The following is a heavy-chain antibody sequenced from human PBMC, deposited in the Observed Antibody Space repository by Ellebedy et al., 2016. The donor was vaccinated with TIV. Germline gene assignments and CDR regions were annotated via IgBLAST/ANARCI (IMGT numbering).Heavy chain of an antibody. CDR1: GGTFSSYA. D-gene: IGHD6-13*01. Sequence: ASVKVSCKASGGTFSSYAISWVRQAPGQGLEWMGRIIPILGIANYAQKFQGRVTITADKSTSTAYMELSSLRSEDTAVYYCAFSYSSIPSDAFDIWGQGTMVTISS. CDR2: IIPILGIA. V-gene: IGHV1-69*04. CDR3: AFSYSSIPSDAFDI. J-gene: IGHJ3*02.